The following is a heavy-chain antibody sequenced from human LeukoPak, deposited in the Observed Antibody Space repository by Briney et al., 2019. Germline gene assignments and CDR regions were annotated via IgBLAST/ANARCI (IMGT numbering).Heavy chain of an antibody. Sequence: ASVKVSCKASGYTFTSYDINWVRQATGQGLEWMGWMNPNSGNTGYAQKFQGRVTITGNTSISTAYMELSSLRSEDTAVYYCARVLRSKPGRDTAINYWGQGTLVTVSS. J-gene: IGHJ4*02. V-gene: IGHV1-8*03. CDR3: ARVLRSKPGRDTAINY. CDR1: GYTFTSYD. CDR2: MNPNSGNT. D-gene: IGHD5-18*01.